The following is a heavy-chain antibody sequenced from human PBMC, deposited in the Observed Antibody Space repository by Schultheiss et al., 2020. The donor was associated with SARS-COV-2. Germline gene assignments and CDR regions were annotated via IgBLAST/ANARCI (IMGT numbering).Heavy chain of an antibody. Sequence: SQTLSLTCAVYGGSFSGYYWSWIRQHPGKGLEWIGYIYYTGNTYYNPSLKSRVTISVDTSKNQFSLKLSSVTAADTAVYYCARGPSFDYWGQGTLVTVSS. J-gene: IGHJ4*02. CDR1: GGSFSGYY. V-gene: IGHV4-34*01. CDR3: ARGPSFDY. CDR2: IYYTGNT.